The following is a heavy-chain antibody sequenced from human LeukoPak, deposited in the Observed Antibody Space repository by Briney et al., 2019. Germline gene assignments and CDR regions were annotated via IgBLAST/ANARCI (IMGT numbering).Heavy chain of an antibody. V-gene: IGHV3-23*01. J-gene: IGHJ4*02. D-gene: IGHD6-13*01. CDR3: AKGIAAAGTGGYYFDD. Sequence: GGSLRLSCAASGFTFSSYAMSWVRQAPGKGLEWVSAISGSGGSTYYADSVKGRFTISRDNSKNTLYLQMNSLRAEDTAVYYCAKGIAAAGTGGYYFDDWGQGTLVTVSS. CDR2: ISGSGGST. CDR1: GFTFSSYA.